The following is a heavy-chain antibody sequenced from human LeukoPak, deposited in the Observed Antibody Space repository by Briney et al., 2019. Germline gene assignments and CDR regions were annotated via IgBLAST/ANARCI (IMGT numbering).Heavy chain of an antibody. D-gene: IGHD3-3*01. V-gene: IGHV4-59*01. J-gene: IGHJ5*02. Sequence: SETLSLTCTVSGGSISSYYWSWIRQPPGKGLEWIGYIYYSGSTNYNPSLKSRVTISVDTSKNQFSLKLSSVTAADTAVYYCARVADYDFGGWFDPWGQGTLVTVSS. CDR1: GGSISSYY. CDR2: IYYSGST. CDR3: ARVADYDFGGWFDP.